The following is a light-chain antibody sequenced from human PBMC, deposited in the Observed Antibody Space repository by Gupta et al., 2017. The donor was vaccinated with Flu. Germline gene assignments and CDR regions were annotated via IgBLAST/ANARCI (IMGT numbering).Light chain of an antibody. Sequence: EVVLTQSPGTLSLSPGDRATLSGRAGQSLTSSYVTWYQQKPGQSPKLLIFGASSRATGIPDRFSGGGSGTDFTLTISRLEPEDIAIYYCQQDALSPKTFGQGTKVEV. J-gene: IGKJ1*01. V-gene: IGKV3-20*01. CDR3: QQDALSPKT. CDR1: QSLTSSY. CDR2: GAS.